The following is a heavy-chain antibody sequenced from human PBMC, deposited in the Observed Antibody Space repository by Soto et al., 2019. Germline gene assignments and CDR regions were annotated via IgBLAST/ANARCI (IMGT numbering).Heavy chain of an antibody. Sequence: QVQLVESGGGVVQPGRSLRLSCAASEFTFSNYGMHWVRQAPGKGLEWVAVILNDGSNRYHADSVKDRFTISRDNSKNTQDLEMNSLRAEDTAVYYCARDDEYSGNGMDVWGEGSTVTVSP. CDR2: ILNDGSNR. CDR3: ARDDEYSGNGMDV. D-gene: IGHD3-10*01. V-gene: IGHV3-33*01. CDR1: EFTFSNYG. J-gene: IGHJ6*04.